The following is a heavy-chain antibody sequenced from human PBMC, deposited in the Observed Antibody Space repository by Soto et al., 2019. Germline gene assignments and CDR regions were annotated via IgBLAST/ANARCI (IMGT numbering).Heavy chain of an antibody. J-gene: IGHJ4*02. V-gene: IGHV3-33*01. D-gene: IGHD3-22*01. CDR1: GFTLSDYG. CDR2: IWHDGGAK. CDR3: ARDPGRDSPIDY. Sequence: QVQLVESGGGVVQPGRSLRLSCTASGFTLSDYGMHWVRQAPGKGLEWVAVIWHDGGAKYYAESVTGRITISRDNSKNTVHLQIDSLGAEDRALYSCARDPGRDSPIDYWGQGTLVTVSS.